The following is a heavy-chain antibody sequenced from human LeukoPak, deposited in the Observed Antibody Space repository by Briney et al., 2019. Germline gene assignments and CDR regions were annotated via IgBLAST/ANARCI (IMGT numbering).Heavy chain of an antibody. CDR1: GLTFSNYW. CDR3: ARRATRDTGSCYSCAFDI. D-gene: IGHD2-15*01. Sequence: GGSLRLSCAASGLTFSNYWMGWVRQAPGKGLEWVANIKQDGSEKYYVDSVKGRFTISRDNANNSLYLQMNSLRSEDTAVYYCARRATRDTGSCYSCAFDIWGQGTMVTVSS. J-gene: IGHJ3*02. V-gene: IGHV3-7*01. CDR2: IKQDGSEK.